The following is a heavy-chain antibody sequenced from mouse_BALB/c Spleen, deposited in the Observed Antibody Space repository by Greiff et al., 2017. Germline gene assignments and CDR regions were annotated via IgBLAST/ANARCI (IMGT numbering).Heavy chain of an antibody. J-gene: IGHJ2*01. CDR1: GYAFSSYW. Sequence: VQLQQSGAELVRPGSSVKISCKASGYAFSSYWMNWVKQRPGQGLEWIGQIYPGDGDTNYNGKFKGKATLTADKSSSTAYMQLSSLTSEDSAVYFCARGGYYGSSVDYWGQGTTLTVSS. CDR3: ARGGYYGSSVDY. V-gene: IGHV1-80*01. CDR2: IYPGDGDT. D-gene: IGHD1-1*01.